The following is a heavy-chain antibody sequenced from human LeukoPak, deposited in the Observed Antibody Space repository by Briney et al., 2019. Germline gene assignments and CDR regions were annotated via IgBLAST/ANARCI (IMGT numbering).Heavy chain of an antibody. V-gene: IGHV3-49*03. Sequence: PGGSLRLSCTASGITFDDYSMSWFRQAPGKGLEWVGFIRSKAYGGTTEYAASVKGRFTISIDDSKSIAYLQMNSLRAEDTAVYYCAKDNHDFWSGTPEAFDIWGQGTMVTVSS. CDR2: IRSKAYGGTT. J-gene: IGHJ3*02. CDR3: AKDNHDFWSGTPEAFDI. CDR1: GITFDDYS. D-gene: IGHD3-3*01.